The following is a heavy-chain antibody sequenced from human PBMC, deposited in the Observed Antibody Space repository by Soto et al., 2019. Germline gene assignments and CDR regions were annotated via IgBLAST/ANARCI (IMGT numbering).Heavy chain of an antibody. Sequence: QVQLVQSGAEVTKPGSSVKVSCKASGGTFSSYTISWVRQAPGQGLEWMGRIIPILGIANYAQKFQGRVTITADKSTSTAYMELSSLRSEDTAVYYCARSGEDYYDFSSWGQGTLVTVSS. J-gene: IGHJ5*02. CDR3: ARSGEDYYDFSS. CDR2: IIPILGIA. V-gene: IGHV1-69*02. CDR1: GGTFSSYT. D-gene: IGHD3-22*01.